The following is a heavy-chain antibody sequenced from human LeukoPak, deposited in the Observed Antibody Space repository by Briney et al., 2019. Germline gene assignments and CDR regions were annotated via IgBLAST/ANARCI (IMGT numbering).Heavy chain of an antibody. CDR2: IYYSGST. V-gene: IGHV4-59*11. J-gene: IGHJ4*02. CDR1: GSSISSHY. Sequence: SETLSLTCSVSGSSISSHYWSWIRQSPGKGLEWIGYIYYSGSTNYNPSLKSRVTISVDTSKNQFSLKLSSVTAADTAVYYCARLPIAAAGPTFDYWGQGTLVTVSS. CDR3: ARLPIAAAGPTFDY. D-gene: IGHD6-13*01.